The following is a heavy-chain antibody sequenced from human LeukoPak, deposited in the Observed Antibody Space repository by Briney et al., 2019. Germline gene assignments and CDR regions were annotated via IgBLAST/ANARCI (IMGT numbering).Heavy chain of an antibody. CDR1: GFSFRTYW. CDR3: AKTTAGYSSGRYPGWPVDY. J-gene: IGHJ4*02. CDR2: IYLDGSVK. V-gene: IGHV3-7*01. D-gene: IGHD6-19*01. Sequence: GGSLRLSCAASGFSFRTYWMDWVRQAPGKGLEWVANIYLDGSVKNYVDSAKGRFTISRDNIKNSLYLEMNSLRAEDTAVYYCAKTTAGYSSGRYPGWPVDYWGLGTLVTVSS.